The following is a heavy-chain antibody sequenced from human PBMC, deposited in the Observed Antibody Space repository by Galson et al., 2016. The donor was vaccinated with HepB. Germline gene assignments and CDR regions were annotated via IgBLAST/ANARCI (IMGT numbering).Heavy chain of an antibody. J-gene: IGHJ6*04. CDR2: ISNDGNHK. CDR1: GFTFTDYG. V-gene: IGHV3-30*18. Sequence: SLRLSCAASGFTFTDYGMHWVRQAPGKGLEWVALISNDGNHKYYAGSVKGRFTISRDNSKDTLDLQMNSLRAEDSAIYYCAKGCGLTGTECGMDVWGKGTTVTVSS. D-gene: IGHD1-20*01. CDR3: AKGCGLTGTECGMDV.